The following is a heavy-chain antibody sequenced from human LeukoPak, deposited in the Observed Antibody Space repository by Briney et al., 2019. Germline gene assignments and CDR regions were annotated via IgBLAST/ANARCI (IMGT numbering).Heavy chain of an antibody. CDR1: GGSISSYY. CDR2: IYYSGSI. CDR3: ARGGYYYDSSGYYYGFFDY. D-gene: IGHD3-22*01. Sequence: SETLSLTCTVSGGSISSYYWSWIRQPPGKGLEWIGYIYYSGSINYNPSLKSRVTISVDTSKNQFSLKLSSVTAADTAVYYCARGGYYYDSSGYYYGFFDYWGQGTLVTVSS. V-gene: IGHV4-59*01. J-gene: IGHJ4*02.